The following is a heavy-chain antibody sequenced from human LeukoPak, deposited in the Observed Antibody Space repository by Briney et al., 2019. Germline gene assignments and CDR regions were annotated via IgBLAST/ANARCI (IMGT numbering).Heavy chain of an antibody. J-gene: IGHJ3*02. V-gene: IGHV1-69*04. CDR2: IIPILGIA. CDR3: ARDPYDYVWGSYRIDAFDI. Sequence: ASVKVSCKASGGTFSSYAISWVRQAPGQGLEWMGRIIPILGIANYAQKFQGRVTITADKSTSTAYMELSSLRSEDTAVYYCARDPYDYVWGSYRIDAFDIWGQGTMVTVSS. CDR1: GGTFSSYA. D-gene: IGHD3-16*02.